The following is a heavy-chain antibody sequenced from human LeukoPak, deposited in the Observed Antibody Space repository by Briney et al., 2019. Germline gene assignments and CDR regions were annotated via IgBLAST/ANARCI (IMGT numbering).Heavy chain of an antibody. Sequence: PGGSLRLSCAASGFTVSSNYMSWVRQAPGKGLEWVSFIYSGGATFYADSVKGRFTISRENSKNTLWLQMNSLRAEDTAVYYCARLQYDVLTGPFDYWGQGTLVTVSS. J-gene: IGHJ4*02. CDR2: IYSGGAT. V-gene: IGHV3-66*04. CDR3: ARLQYDVLTGPFDY. D-gene: IGHD3-9*01. CDR1: GFTVSSNY.